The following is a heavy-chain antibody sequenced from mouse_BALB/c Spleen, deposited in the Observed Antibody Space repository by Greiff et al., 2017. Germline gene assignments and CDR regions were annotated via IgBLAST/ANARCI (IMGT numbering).Heavy chain of an antibody. D-gene: IGHD2-14*01. CDR3: TRSVRYYAMDY. CDR1: GYTFTSYY. J-gene: IGHJ4*01. V-gene: IGHV1S81*02. Sequence: QVQLQQSGAELVKPGASVMLSCKASGYTFTSYYMYWVKQRPGQGLEWIGGINPSNGGTNFNEKFKSKATLTVDKSSSTAYMQLSSLTSEDSAVYYCTRSVRYYAMDYWGQGTSVTVSS. CDR2: INPSNGGT.